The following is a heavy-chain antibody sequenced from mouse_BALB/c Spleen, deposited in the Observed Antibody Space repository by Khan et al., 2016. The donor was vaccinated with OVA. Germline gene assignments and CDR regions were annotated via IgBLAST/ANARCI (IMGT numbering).Heavy chain of an antibody. J-gene: IGHJ2*01. V-gene: IGHV5-17*02. CDR1: GFTFSSYG. CDR2: ISGDSNTT. CDR3: ATSYFGGYYFDY. D-gene: IGHD1-1*01. Sequence: EVELVESGGDLVQPGGSRKLSCAASGFTFSSYGMHWVRQAPEKGLEWVAYISGDSNTTYYADTVKGRFTISRDNPRNTLFLQMTSLMSEDTAMYYCATSYFGGYYFDYWGPGTTLTVSS.